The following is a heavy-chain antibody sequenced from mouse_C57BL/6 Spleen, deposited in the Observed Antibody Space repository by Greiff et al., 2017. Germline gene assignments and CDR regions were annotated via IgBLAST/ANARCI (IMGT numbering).Heavy chain of an antibody. J-gene: IGHJ2*01. CDR2: IHPNSGST. D-gene: IGHD1-1*01. Sequence: QVQLKQPGAELVKPGASVKLSCKASGYTFTSYWMHWVKQRPGQGLEWIGMIHPNSGSTNYNEKFKSKATLTVDKSSSTAYMQLSSLTSEDSAVYYCARSPYGRLDYWGQGTTLTVSS. V-gene: IGHV1-64*01. CDR3: ARSPYGRLDY. CDR1: GYTFTSYW.